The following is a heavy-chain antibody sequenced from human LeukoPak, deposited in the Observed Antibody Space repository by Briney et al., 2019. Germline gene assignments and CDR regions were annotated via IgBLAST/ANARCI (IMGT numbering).Heavy chain of an antibody. J-gene: IGHJ5*02. V-gene: IGHV4-61*02. Sequence: SETLSLTCTVSGGSISSDNYSWSWIRQPAGKGLEWIGRVYTSGSTNYNPSLKSRVTMSLDTSKNQLSLKLTSVIAADTAVYYCARDLRGFGDLVGFIWFDPWGQGTLVTVSS. D-gene: IGHD3-10*01. CDR1: GGSISSDNYS. CDR3: ARDLRGFGDLVGFIWFDP. CDR2: VYTSGST.